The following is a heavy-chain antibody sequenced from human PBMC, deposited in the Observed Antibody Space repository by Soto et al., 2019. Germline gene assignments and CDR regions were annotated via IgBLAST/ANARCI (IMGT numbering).Heavy chain of an antibody. CDR3: ARGRSAVAGSPWFDP. Sequence: SETLSLTCSVSDDSINSDKYYWGRIRQPPGKGLEWIGSIYYRGNAYYNPSLQTRVTISLDKSRSQFSLKLNSVTAADSAVYYCARGRSAVAGSPWFDPWGQGTLVTVSS. CDR1: DDSINSDKYY. J-gene: IGHJ5*02. V-gene: IGHV4-39*01. D-gene: IGHD6-19*01. CDR2: IYYRGNA.